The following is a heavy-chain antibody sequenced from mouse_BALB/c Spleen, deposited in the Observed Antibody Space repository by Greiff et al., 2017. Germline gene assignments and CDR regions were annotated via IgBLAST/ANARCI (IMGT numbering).Heavy chain of an antibody. CDR3: ASRLAMDY. Sequence: EVKVVESGGGLVKPGGSLKLSCAASGFTFSSYAMSWVRQTPEKRLEWVATISSGGSYTYYPDSVKGRFTISRDNAKNTLYLQMSSLRSEDTAMYYCASRLAMDYWGQGTSVTVSS. V-gene: IGHV5-9-3*01. CDR2: ISSGGSYT. CDR1: GFTFSSYA. J-gene: IGHJ4*01.